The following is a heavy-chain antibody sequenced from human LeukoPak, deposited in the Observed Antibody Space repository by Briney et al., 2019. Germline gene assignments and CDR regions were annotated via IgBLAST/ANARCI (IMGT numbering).Heavy chain of an antibody. V-gene: IGHV3-7*01. CDR2: IKQDGSEN. Sequence: GGSLRLSCAGSGYTFRNYWMRWVRQAPGMGLEGVANIKQDGSENYYVDSVKGRFTISRDNAKNSLYLQTNSLRAEDTAVYYCAREPVTTVAYYYFYYYMDVWGKGTTVTVSS. D-gene: IGHD4-23*01. CDR1: GYTFRNYW. CDR3: AREPVTTVAYYYFYYYMDV. J-gene: IGHJ6*03.